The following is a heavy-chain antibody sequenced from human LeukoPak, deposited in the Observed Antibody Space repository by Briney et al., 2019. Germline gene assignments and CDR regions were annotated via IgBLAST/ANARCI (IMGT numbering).Heavy chain of an antibody. J-gene: IGHJ4*02. V-gene: IGHV3-7*03. D-gene: IGHD4-23*01. CDR1: GFTFRNYW. Sequence: GGSLRLSCAASGFTFRNYWMTWVRQAPGKGLEWVANINQEGNDKYYVDSVKGRFTISRDSTKNSLFLQMNSLRAEDTAVYYCVVTRTRGDHWGQGTLVTVSS. CDR3: VVTRTRGDH. CDR2: INQEGNDK.